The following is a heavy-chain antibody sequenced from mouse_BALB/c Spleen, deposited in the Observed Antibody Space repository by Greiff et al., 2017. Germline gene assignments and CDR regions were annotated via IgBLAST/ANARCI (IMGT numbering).Heavy chain of an antibody. CDR3: ARGDYSNYFYAMDY. J-gene: IGHJ4*01. CDR2: ISSGSSTI. D-gene: IGHD2-5*01. CDR1: GFTFSSFG. Sequence: EVQGVESGGGLVQPGGSRKLSCAASGFTFSSFGMHWVRQAPEKGLEWVAYISSGSSTIYYADTVKGRFTISRDNPKNTLFLQMTRLRSEDTAMYYCARGDYSNYFYAMDYWGQGTSVTVSS. V-gene: IGHV5-17*02.